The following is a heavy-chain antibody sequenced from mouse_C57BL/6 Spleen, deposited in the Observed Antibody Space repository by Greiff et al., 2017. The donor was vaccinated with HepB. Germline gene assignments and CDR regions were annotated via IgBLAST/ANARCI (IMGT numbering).Heavy chain of an antibody. V-gene: IGHV3-6*01. CDR2: ISYDGSN. CDR1: GYSITSGYY. Sequence: ESGPGLVKPSQSLSLTCSVTGYSITSGYYWNWVRQFPGNKLEWMGYISYDGSNNYNPSLKNRISITRDTSKNQFFLKLNSVTTEDTATYYCARAKLGRAWFAYWGQGTLVTVSA. CDR3: ARAKLGRAWFAY. D-gene: IGHD4-1*01. J-gene: IGHJ3*01.